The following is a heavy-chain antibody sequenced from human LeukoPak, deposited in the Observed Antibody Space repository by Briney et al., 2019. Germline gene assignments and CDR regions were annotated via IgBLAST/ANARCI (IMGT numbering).Heavy chain of an antibody. CDR2: IYYSGST. CDR3: ARHWVVDMDWYFDL. D-gene: IGHD3-22*01. CDR1: GGSISSSSYY. V-gene: IGHV4-39*01. J-gene: IGHJ2*01. Sequence: PSETLSLTCTVSGGSISSSSYYWGWIRQPPGKGLEWIGSIYYSGSTYYNPSLKSRVTISVDTSKNQFSLKLRSVTAADTAVYYCARHWVVDMDWYFDLWGRGTLVTVSS.